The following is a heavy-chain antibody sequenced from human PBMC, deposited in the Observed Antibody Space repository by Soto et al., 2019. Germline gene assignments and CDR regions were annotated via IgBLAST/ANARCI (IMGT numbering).Heavy chain of an antibody. CDR1: SDSISRGGYF. CDR3: ARDSSGYGWFDP. J-gene: IGHJ5*02. D-gene: IGHD5-12*01. CDR2: VYSSGTT. Sequence: QVQLQASGPGLVKTSQTLSLTCTVSSDSISRGGYFWTWIRQHPGKGLECIGNVYSSGTTYDNPSLKSLVTISVDTSKNQFSLKLRSVTAADTSIYYCARDSSGYGWFDPWGQGTLVTVSS. V-gene: IGHV4-31*01.